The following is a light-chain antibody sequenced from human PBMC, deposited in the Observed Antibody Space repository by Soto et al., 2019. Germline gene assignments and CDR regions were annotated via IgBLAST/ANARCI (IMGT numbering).Light chain of an antibody. CDR1: PSVNNN. CDR2: GAS. Sequence: ETXVARSAAXPXGXRGXXXTLSCRASPSVNNNLAWYQQKLGQAPRVLIYGASTRATGIPARFTGSGSGTEFILTITSLQSEDSAVYYCQEYNTWPWTFGQGTKVDIK. CDR3: QEYNTWPWT. V-gene: IGKV3-15*01. J-gene: IGKJ1*01.